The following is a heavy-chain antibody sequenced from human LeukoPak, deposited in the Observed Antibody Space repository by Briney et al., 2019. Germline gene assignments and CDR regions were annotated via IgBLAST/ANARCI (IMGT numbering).Heavy chain of an antibody. Sequence: GGSLTLSCPASGLTFGNYGMNWVRQPPGKGLEWVGIILSDGGKTTYADSVKGRFTISRDNSKNTLSLQMDCLRAEDTAVYYCARWALGRAGKGDALDIWGQGTMVIVSS. CDR1: GLTFGNYG. D-gene: IGHD6-13*01. V-gene: IGHV3-33*03. CDR2: ILSDGGKT. J-gene: IGHJ3*02. CDR3: ARWALGRAGKGDALDI.